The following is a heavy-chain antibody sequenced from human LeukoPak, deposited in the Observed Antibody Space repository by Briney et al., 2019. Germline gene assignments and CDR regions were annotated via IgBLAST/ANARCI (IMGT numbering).Heavy chain of an antibody. CDR2: ISESGTTT. J-gene: IGHJ4*02. Sequence: TGGSLRLSCAASGFTFGAHEMMWVRQAPGKGLELVAFISESGTTTLYGDSVRGRVTISRDNVKNSVSLKMNGLTVEDAAVYYCVRDSYGSGREYLDYWGQGTLVTVSS. V-gene: IGHV3-48*03. D-gene: IGHD3-10*01. CDR1: GFTFGAHE. CDR3: VRDSYGSGREYLDY.